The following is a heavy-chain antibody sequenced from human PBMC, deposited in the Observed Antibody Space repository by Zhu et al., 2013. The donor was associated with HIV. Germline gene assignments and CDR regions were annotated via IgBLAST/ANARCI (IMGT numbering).Heavy chain of an antibody. V-gene: IGHV1-69*01. D-gene: IGHD6-13*01. Sequence: QVQLVQSGAEVKKPGSSVKVSCKASGGTFSSYAISWVRQAPGQGLEWMGGIIPIFGTANYAQKFQGRVTITADESTSTAYMELSSLRSEDTAVYYCARDAKSEIIAAAGTNWFDPWGQGTLVTVSS. J-gene: IGHJ5*02. CDR3: ARDAKSEIIAAAGTNWFDP. CDR1: GGTFSSYA. CDR2: IIPIFGTA.